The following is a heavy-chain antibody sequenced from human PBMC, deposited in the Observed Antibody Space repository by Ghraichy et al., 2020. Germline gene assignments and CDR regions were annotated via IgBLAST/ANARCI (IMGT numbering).Heavy chain of an antibody. CDR2: VYSSGRT. J-gene: IGHJ6*02. Sequence: SETLSLTCTVSGGSISNYYWSWIRQPAGKGLEWIGRVYSSGRTNYSPSLKSRVTMSVDTSKNQFSLKLSSVTAADTAVYYCAREQDPYYYYGMDVWGQGTAVSVSS. CDR3: AREQDPYYYYGMDV. V-gene: IGHV4-4*07. CDR1: GGSISNYY.